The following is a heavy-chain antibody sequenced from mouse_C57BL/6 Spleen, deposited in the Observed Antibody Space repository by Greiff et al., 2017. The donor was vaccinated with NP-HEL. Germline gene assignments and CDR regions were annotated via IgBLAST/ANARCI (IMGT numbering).Heavy chain of an antibody. Sequence: EVHLVESGGGLVKPGGSLKLSCAASGFTFSSYAMSWVRQTPEKRLEWVATISDGGSYTYYPDNVKGRFTISRDNAKNNLYLQMSHLKSEDTAMYYCARAQTAQATFAYWGQGTLVTVSA. D-gene: IGHD3-2*02. V-gene: IGHV5-4*01. CDR3: ARAQTAQATFAY. CDR1: GFTFSSYA. J-gene: IGHJ3*01. CDR2: ISDGGSYT.